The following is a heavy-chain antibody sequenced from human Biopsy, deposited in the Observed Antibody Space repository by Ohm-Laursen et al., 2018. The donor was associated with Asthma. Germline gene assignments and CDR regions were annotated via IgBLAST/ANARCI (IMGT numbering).Heavy chain of an antibody. J-gene: IGHJ5*02. CDR3: AKVGHGYGDYVGYLDP. V-gene: IGHV3-23*01. CDR2: ISSGGGTI. CDR1: GFTLSSYA. D-gene: IGHD4-17*01. Sequence: SLRLSCAATGFTLSSYAIHWVRQASGKGLEWVSVISSGGGTIDYADSVKGRFTISRNISTNTVYLQMGSLSADDTAVYYCAKVGHGYGDYVGYLDPWGQGTLVTVSS.